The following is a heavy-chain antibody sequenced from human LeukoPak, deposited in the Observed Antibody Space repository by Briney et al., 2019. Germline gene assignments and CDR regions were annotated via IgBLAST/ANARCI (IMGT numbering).Heavy chain of an antibody. Sequence: GGSLRLSCAASGFTFSSYAMSWVRQAPGKGLEWVSAISGSGGSTYYADSVKGRFTISSDNTKNTLYLQMNSLRAEDTAVYYCAKVRSVTIFGVVDYWGQGTLVTVSS. CDR3: AKVRSVTIFGVVDY. J-gene: IGHJ4*02. CDR1: GFTFSSYA. D-gene: IGHD3-3*01. V-gene: IGHV3-23*01. CDR2: ISGSGGST.